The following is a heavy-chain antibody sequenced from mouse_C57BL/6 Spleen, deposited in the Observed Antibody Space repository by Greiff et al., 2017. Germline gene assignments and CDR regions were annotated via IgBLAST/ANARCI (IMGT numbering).Heavy chain of an antibody. CDR1: GFTFSDYY. CDR2: INYDGSST. CDR3: ARGSDYDDYCDY. D-gene: IGHD2-4*01. Sequence: EVKLMESEGGLVQPGSSMKLSCTASGFTFSDYYMAWVRQVPEKGLEWVANINYDGSSTYYLDSLKSRFIISRDNAKNILYLQMSSLKSEDTATXYCARGSDYDDYCDYWGQGTTLTVS. J-gene: IGHJ2*01. V-gene: IGHV5-16*01.